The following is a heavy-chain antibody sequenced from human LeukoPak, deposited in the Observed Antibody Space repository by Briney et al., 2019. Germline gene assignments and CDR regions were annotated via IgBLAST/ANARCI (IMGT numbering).Heavy chain of an antibody. D-gene: IGHD3-10*01. V-gene: IGHV3-66*01. CDR1: GFTVSSNY. CDR3: AKVPTTYYYASGSYLEYYFDS. J-gene: IGHJ4*02. Sequence: PGGSLRLSCAASGFTVSSNYMSWVRQAPGKGLEWVSVIYSGGSTYYADSVKGRFTISRDNSKNTLYLQMNSLRAEDTAVYYCAKVPTTYYYASGSYLEYYFDSWGQGTLVTVSS. CDR2: IYSGGST.